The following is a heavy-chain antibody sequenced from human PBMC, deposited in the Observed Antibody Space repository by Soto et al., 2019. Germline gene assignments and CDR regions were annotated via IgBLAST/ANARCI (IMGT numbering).Heavy chain of an antibody. CDR3: AILRRRGYSYGYFDY. D-gene: IGHD5-18*01. Sequence: QVQLQESGPGLVKPSQTLSLTCTVSGGSISSGGYYWSWIRQHPGKGLEWIGYIYYSGSTYYNPSLKSRGIMSVDTSKSQCSLKRSSVTAADTALNYCAILRRRGYSYGYFDYLGQGTLVTVSS. J-gene: IGHJ4*02. CDR2: IYYSGST. V-gene: IGHV4-31*03. CDR1: GGSISSGGYY.